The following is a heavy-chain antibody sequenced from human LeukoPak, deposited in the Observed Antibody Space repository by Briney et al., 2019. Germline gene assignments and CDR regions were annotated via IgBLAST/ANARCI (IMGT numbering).Heavy chain of an antibody. D-gene: IGHD2-2*01. CDR3: ARVSQSLIVVVPAFDY. V-gene: IGHV4-38-2*02. CDR1: GYSISSGYY. J-gene: IGHJ4*02. CDR2: IYHSGST. Sequence: SETLSLTCTVSGYSISSGYYWGWIRQPPGKGLEWIGSIYHSGSTYYNPSLKSRVTISVDTSKNQFSLKLSSVTAADTAVYYCARVSQSLIVVVPAFDYWGQGTLVTVSS.